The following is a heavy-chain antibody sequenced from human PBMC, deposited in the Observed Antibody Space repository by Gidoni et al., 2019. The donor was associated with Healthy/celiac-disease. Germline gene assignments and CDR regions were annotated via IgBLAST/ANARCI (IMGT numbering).Heavy chain of an antibody. Sequence: QLQLQESGPGLVKPSETLSLTCTVSGGSISSSSYYWGWIRQPPGKGLEWIGSIYYSGSTYYNPSLKRRVTISVDTSKNQFSLKLSSVTAADTAVYYCARQEFRQWLNYWGQGTLVTVSS. J-gene: IGHJ4*02. V-gene: IGHV4-39*01. D-gene: IGHD6-19*01. CDR2: IYYSGST. CDR1: GGSISSSSYY. CDR3: ARQEFRQWLNY.